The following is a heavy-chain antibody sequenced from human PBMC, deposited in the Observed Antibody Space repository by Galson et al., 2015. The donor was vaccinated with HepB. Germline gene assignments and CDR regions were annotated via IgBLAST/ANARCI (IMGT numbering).Heavy chain of an antibody. J-gene: IGHJ4*02. V-gene: IGHV3-33*08. CDR2: IWYDGSNK. CDR1: GFTFSSYG. D-gene: IGHD6-13*01. CDR3: ARELARAWRSSSWYSSPDY. Sequence: SLRLSCAASGFTFSSYGMHWVRQAPGKGLEWVAVIWYDGSNKYYADSVKGRFTISRDHSKNTLYLQMNSLRAEDTAVYYCARELARAWRSSSWYSSPDYWGQGTLVTVSS.